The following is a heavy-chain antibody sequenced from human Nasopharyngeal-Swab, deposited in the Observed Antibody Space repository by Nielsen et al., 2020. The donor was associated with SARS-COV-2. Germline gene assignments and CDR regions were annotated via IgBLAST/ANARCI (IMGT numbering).Heavy chain of an antibody. Sequence: ASVKVSCKVSGYTLTELSMHWVRQAPGKGLEWMGGFDPEDGETIYAQKFQGRVTMTEDTSTDTAYMELTSLSSDDTAVYYCATPAEKLGGTWLGVEKWGLGTLVTVSS. J-gene: IGHJ4*02. CDR3: ATPAEKLGGTWLGVEK. V-gene: IGHV1-24*01. CDR1: GYTLTELS. D-gene: IGHD3-10*01. CDR2: FDPEDGET.